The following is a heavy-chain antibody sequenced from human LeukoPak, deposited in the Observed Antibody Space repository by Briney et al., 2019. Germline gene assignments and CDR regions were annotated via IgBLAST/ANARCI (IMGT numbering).Heavy chain of an antibody. J-gene: IGHJ2*01. D-gene: IGHD3-3*02. CDR1: GFTVTNYY. V-gene: IGHV3-53*01. CDR2: IYSGATT. Sequence: GGSLRLSCAASGFTVTNYYMNWVRQAPGKGLEWVSIIYSGATTYYADSVKCRFTISRDTSKNTVSLQMNSLRAEDTAVYFCARVGDHFHWNLDLWGRGTLVTVSS. CDR3: ARVGDHFHWNLDL.